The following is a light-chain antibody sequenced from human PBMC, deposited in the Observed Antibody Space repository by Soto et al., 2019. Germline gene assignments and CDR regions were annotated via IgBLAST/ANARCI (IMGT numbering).Light chain of an antibody. CDR2: GAS. Sequence: EIVLTQSPGTLSLSPGERATLSCWASQSVTSNYLAWYQQKPGQAPRLLIFGASIRVKGIPDRFIGSGSGTDFTLTISRLEPEDFAVYYCQHYVTSLTTFGQGTKVDTK. V-gene: IGKV3-20*01. CDR3: QHYVTSLTT. CDR1: QSVTSNY. J-gene: IGKJ1*01.